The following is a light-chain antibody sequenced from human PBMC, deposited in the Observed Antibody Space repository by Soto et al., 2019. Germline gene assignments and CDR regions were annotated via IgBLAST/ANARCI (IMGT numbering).Light chain of an antibody. V-gene: IGKV1-5*01. Sequence: DIQMTQSPSTLSASVGDRVTITCRASQSISSWLAWYQQKPGKAPKLLIYDASSLESGFPSRFSGSESGTEFTLNIRSLQPDDFATYYCQQYNSYPYTFCQGTKLEIK. CDR1: QSISSW. CDR3: QQYNSYPYT. J-gene: IGKJ2*01. CDR2: DAS.